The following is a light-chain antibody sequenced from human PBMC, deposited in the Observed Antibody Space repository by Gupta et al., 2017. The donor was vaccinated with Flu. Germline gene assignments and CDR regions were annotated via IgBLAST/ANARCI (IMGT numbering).Light chain of an antibody. CDR1: QRVRSSS. J-gene: IGKJ3*01. CDR3: PQDGSSPFT. Sequence: ARQRVRSSSLAWYQKKPGQAPRLLIYGSSSRATGIPDRFSGSGSGTDFTLTISRLEPEDFAVYYCPQDGSSPFTFGHGTKVDIK. CDR2: GSS. V-gene: IGKV3-20*01.